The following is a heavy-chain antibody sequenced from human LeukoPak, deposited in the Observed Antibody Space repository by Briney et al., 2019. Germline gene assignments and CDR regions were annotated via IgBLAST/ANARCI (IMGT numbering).Heavy chain of an antibody. CDR2: ICPSGNS. J-gene: IGHJ6*03. Sequence: SETLSLTCSVSDFSISSHYCWGWIRQPPGKGLEWIGSICPSGNSFYNPSLESRLAMLIDTSMNQFSLKLSSVTAADTAVYYCARGGYSSGWYGHYYYYYMDVWGKGTTVTVSS. CDR1: DFSISSHYC. V-gene: IGHV4-38-2*02. CDR3: ARGGYSSGWYGHYYYYYMDV. D-gene: IGHD6-19*01.